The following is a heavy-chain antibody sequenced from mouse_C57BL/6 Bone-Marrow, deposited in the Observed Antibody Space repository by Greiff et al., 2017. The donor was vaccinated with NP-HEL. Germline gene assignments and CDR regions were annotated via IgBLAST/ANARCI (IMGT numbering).Heavy chain of an antibody. CDR1: GFNITDYY. Sequence: VQLQQPGAELVKPGASVKLSCTASGFNITDYYMHWVKQRTEQGLEWIGRIDPEDGETKYAPKFQGKATITADTSSNTAYLQLSSLTSEDTAVYYCARKLRRAFDYWGQGTTLTVSS. J-gene: IGHJ2*01. CDR2: IDPEDGET. V-gene: IGHV14-2*01. CDR3: ARKLRRAFDY. D-gene: IGHD2-4*01.